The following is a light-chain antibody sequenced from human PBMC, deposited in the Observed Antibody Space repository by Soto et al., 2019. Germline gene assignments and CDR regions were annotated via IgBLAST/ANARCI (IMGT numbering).Light chain of an antibody. CDR3: QQVNNYPLT. Sequence: IQLTQSPSSLSASVGDRVTITCRASQGISSYLAWYQQKPGKAPKLLIYAASTLQSGVPSRFSGSGSGTDFTLTISSLQPEDFATYYCQQVNNYPLTFGGGTKVDIK. CDR2: AAS. J-gene: IGKJ4*01. V-gene: IGKV1-9*01. CDR1: QGISSY.